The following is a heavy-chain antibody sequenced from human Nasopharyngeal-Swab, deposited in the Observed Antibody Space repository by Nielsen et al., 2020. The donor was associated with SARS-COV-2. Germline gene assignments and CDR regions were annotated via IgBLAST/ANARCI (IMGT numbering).Heavy chain of an antibody. J-gene: IGHJ4*02. CDR2: IWYDGSNK. Sequence: GGSLRLSCAASGFTFSSYGMHWVRQAPGKGLEWVAVIWYDGSNKYYADSVKGRFTISRDNSKNTLYLQMNSLRAEDTAVYYCARDSNVETATTYQFDYWGQGTLVTVSS. V-gene: IGHV3-33*01. CDR1: GFTFSSYG. D-gene: IGHD5-24*01. CDR3: ARDSNVETATTYQFDY.